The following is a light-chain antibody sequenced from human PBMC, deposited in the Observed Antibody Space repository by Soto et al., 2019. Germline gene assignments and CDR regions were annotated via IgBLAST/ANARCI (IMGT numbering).Light chain of an antibody. CDR1: QSVSSTK. CDR3: QQRNDWPWT. V-gene: IGKV3D-20*02. CDR2: DAS. Sequence: EIVLTQSPGTLSLSPGERATLSCRASQSVSSTKLAWYQQRPGQAPRLLISDASDRAAGVPVRFSGSGSGTDFTLTISSLEPEDFAVYFCQQRNDWPWTFGQGTKV. J-gene: IGKJ1*01.